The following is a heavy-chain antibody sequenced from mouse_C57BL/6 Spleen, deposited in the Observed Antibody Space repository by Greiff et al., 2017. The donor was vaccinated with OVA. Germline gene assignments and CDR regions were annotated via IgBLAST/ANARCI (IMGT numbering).Heavy chain of an antibody. J-gene: IGHJ4*01. D-gene: IGHD5-1*01. CDR2: IWSDGST. CDR3: ARHEEYPRPRGVMDY. Sequence: VKLMESGPGLVAPSQSLSITCTVSGFSLTSYGVHWVRQPPGKGLEWLVVIWSDGSTTYNSALKSRLSISKDNSKSQVFLKMNSLQTDDTAMYYCARHEEYPRPRGVMDYWGQGTSVTVSS. CDR1: GFSLTSYG. V-gene: IGHV2-6-1*01.